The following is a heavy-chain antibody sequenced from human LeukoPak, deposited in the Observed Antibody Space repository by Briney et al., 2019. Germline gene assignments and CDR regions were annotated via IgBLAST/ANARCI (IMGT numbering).Heavy chain of an antibody. CDR3: ARDYYDSSANIPALFDY. V-gene: IGHV4-39*02. CDR1: GGSISSSSYY. J-gene: IGHJ4*02. D-gene: IGHD3-22*01. CDR2: IYYSGST. Sequence: PSETLSLTCTVSGGSISSSSYYWGWIRQPPGKGLEWIGSIYYSGSTYYNPSLKSRVTISVDTSKNQFSLKLSSVTAADTAVYYCARDYYDSSANIPALFDYWGQGTLVTVSS.